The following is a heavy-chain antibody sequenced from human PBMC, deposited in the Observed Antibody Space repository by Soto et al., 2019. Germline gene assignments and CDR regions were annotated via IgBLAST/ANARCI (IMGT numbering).Heavy chain of an antibody. V-gene: IGHV4-34*01. Sequence: QVQIQQWGAGLLKPSETLSLTCAVYGGSFSGYYWSWIRQPPGKGLEWIGEINHIGSTNYNPSLKILVTISVDTSKNQFTLKLSSVTAAYTAVYYCARVYYDFWSGYTTSNGYWGQVTLVTVS. CDR3: ARVYYDFWSGYTTSNGY. CDR2: INHIGST. CDR1: GGSFSGYY. D-gene: IGHD3-3*01. J-gene: IGHJ4*02.